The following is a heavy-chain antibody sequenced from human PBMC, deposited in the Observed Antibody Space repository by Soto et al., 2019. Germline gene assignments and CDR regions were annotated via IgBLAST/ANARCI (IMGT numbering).Heavy chain of an antibody. D-gene: IGHD2-15*01. CDR1: GYTFTSYA. CDR3: AIPYCSGGSCYGAFDI. V-gene: IGHV1-3*01. CDR2: INAGNGNT. Sequence: GASVKASCKASGYTFTSYAMHWVRQAPGQRLEWMGWINAGNGNTKYSQKFQGRVTITRDTSASTAYMELSSLRSEDTAVYYCAIPYCSGGSCYGAFDIWGQGTMVTV. J-gene: IGHJ3*02.